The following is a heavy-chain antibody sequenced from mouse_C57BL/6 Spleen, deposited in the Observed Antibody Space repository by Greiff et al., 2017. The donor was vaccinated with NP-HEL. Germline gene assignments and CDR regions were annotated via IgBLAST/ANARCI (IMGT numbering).Heavy chain of an antibody. CDR2: IDPEDGET. CDR3: AQIYYDYDVAY. CDR1: GFNIKDYY. Sequence: VQLQQSGAELVKPGASVKLSCTASGFNIKDYYMHWVKQRNEQGLEWIGRIDPEDGETKYAQQFQGKATITADTSSNTAYLQLSSLTSEDTAVYYCAQIYYDYDVAYWGQGTLVTVAA. V-gene: IGHV14-2*01. D-gene: IGHD2-4*01. J-gene: IGHJ3*01.